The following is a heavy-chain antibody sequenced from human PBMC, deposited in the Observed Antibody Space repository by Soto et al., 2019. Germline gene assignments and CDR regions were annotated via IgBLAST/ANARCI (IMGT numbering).Heavy chain of an antibody. V-gene: IGHV4-4*02. Sequence: SETLSLTCAVSGGSISSSNWWSWVRQPPGKGLEWIGEIYHSGSTNYNPSLKSRVTISVDKSKNQFSLKLSSVTAADTAVYYCARDLVPPRYFDWLLSTDYYYGMDVWGQGTTVT. CDR3: ARDLVPPRYFDWLLSTDYYYGMDV. D-gene: IGHD3-9*01. J-gene: IGHJ6*02. CDR1: GGSISSSNW. CDR2: IYHSGST.